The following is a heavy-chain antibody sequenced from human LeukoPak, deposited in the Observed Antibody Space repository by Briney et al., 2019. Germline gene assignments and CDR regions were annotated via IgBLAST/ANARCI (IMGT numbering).Heavy chain of an antibody. CDR2: RNHVGSQT. CDR3: AHDSTPRYSGYDRVF. D-gene: IGHD5-12*01. CDR1: GFDFIGYW. V-gene: IGHV3-7*01. Sequence: PGGSLRLSCTASGFDFIGYWMSWVRQAPGKGLEWLAKRNHVGSQTSYVGSVRGRLTVSRDNAKKSLYLQMNSLSPDDTAVYYCAHDSTPRYSGYDRVFWGRGTLVTVSS. J-gene: IGHJ4*02.